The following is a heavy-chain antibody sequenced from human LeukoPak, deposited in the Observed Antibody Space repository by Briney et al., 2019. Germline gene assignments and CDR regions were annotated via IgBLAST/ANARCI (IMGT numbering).Heavy chain of an antibody. V-gene: IGHV4-59*08. CDR2: IYYSGST. D-gene: IGHD5-18*01. CDR1: GGSISSYY. J-gene: IGHJ4*02. CDR3: ARHVQDTAMVTPLYYFDY. Sequence: KPSETLSLTCTVSGGSISSYYWSWIRQTPGKGLEWIGYIYYSGSTKYNPSLKSRVTISVDTSKNQFSLKLSSVTAADTAVYYCARHVQDTAMVTPLYYFDYWGQGTLVTVSS.